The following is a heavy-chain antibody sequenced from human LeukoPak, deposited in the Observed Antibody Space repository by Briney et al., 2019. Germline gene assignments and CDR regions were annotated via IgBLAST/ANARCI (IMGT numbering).Heavy chain of an antibody. D-gene: IGHD5-18*01. Sequence: ASVKVSCKASGYTFASYGICWVRQAPGQGLEWMGWISAYNGNTNYAQKLQGRVTMTTDTSTSTAYMELRSLRSDDTAVYYCARVGDTAMATDAFDIWGQGTMVTVSS. J-gene: IGHJ3*02. CDR2: ISAYNGNT. V-gene: IGHV1-18*01. CDR3: ARVGDTAMATDAFDI. CDR1: GYTFASYG.